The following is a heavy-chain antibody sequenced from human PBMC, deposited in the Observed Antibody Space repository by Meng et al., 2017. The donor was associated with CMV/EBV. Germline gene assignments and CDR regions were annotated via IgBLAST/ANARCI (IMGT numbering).Heavy chain of an antibody. V-gene: IGHV2-5*02. D-gene: IGHD6-13*01. CDR1: GFSLSTSGVG. J-gene: IGHJ5*02. CDR3: AHKGRRMAAAGINWFDP. CDR2: IYWDDDK. Sequence: QITLKESRPQLVKPTQALPLACTFSGFSLSTSGVGVGWIRQPPGKALEWLALIYWDDDKRYSPSLKSRLTITKDTSKNQVVLTMTNMDPVDTATYYCAHKGRRMAAAGINWFDPWGQGTLVTVSS.